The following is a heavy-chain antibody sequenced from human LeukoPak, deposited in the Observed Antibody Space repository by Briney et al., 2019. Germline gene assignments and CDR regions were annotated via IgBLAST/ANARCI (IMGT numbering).Heavy chain of an antibody. D-gene: IGHD2-2*01. CDR1: GFSFSDYA. CDR2: ISSNSAYI. CDR3: ARIFRYQLIDYYALDV. Sequence: GGSLRLSCAASGFSFSDYAMDGVRQAPGKGLEWVSAISSNSAYIFYADSVEGRFTISRDNAKSSVSLQMNSLRDDDTAVYYCARIFRYQLIDYYALDVWGQGTTVTVSS. V-gene: IGHV3-21*01. J-gene: IGHJ6*02.